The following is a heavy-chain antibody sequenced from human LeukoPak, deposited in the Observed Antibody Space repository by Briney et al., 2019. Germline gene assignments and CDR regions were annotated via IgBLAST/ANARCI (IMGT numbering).Heavy chain of an antibody. J-gene: IGHJ4*02. D-gene: IGHD6-13*01. CDR1: GGSFSGHY. CDR2: INHSGST. V-gene: IGHV4-34*01. CDR3: ARGRRGIAAAGTGPNFDY. Sequence: SETLSLTCAVYGGSFSGHYWSWIRQPPGKGLEWIGEINHSGSTNYNPSLKSRVTISVDTSKNQFSLKLSSVTAADTAVYYCARGRRGIAAAGTGPNFDYWGQGTLVTVSS.